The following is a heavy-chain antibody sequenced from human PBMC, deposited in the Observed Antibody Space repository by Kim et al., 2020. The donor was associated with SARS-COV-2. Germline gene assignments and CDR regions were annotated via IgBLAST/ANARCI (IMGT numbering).Heavy chain of an antibody. Sequence: ASVKVSCKASGYTFTSYYMHWVRQAPGQGLEWMGIINPSGGSTSYAQKFQGRVTMTRDTSTSTVYMELSSLRSEDTAVYYCARDHGGVDSGYVDPRLFYYYYYGMGIWGQGTTVTVSS. V-gene: IGHV1-46*01. CDR1: GYTFTSYY. CDR3: ARDHGGVDSGYVDPRLFYYYYYGMGI. D-gene: IGHD5-12*01. J-gene: IGHJ6*02. CDR2: INPSGGST.